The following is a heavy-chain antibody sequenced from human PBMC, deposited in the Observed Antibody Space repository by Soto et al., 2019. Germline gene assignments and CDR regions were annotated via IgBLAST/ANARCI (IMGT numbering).Heavy chain of an antibody. V-gene: IGHV4-61*08. CDR1: GGSISSGGYY. J-gene: IGHJ4*02. D-gene: IGHD3-3*01. CDR3: ARRVTIFGVARDYFDY. CDR2: IYYSGST. Sequence: SETLSLTCAVSGGSISSGGYYWSWIRQPPGKGLEWIGYIYYSGSTNYNPSLKSRVTISVDTSKNQFSLKLSSVTAADTAVYYCARRVTIFGVARDYFDYWGQGTLVTVSS.